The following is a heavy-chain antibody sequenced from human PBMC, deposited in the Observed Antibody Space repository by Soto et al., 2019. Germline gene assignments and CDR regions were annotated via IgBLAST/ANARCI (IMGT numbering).Heavy chain of an antibody. D-gene: IGHD1-26*01. CDR2: IYSGGST. CDR3: ASPDPSGHSGSYYFDY. V-gene: IGHV3-66*02. Sequence: GGSLRLSCAASGFTVSSNYMSWVRQAPGKGLEWVSVIYSGGSTYYADSVKGRFTISRDNSKNTLYLQMNSLRAEDTAVYYCASPDPSGHSGSYYFDYWGQGTLVTVSS. J-gene: IGHJ4*02. CDR1: GFTVSSNY.